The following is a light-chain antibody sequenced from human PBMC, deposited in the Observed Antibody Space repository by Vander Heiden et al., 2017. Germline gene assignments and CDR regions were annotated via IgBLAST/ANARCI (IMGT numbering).Light chain of an antibody. CDR2: LGS. CDR3: MQALQTPLT. CDR1: QSLLHSNGYNY. Sequence: DIVMTQSPLSLPVTPGEPASISCRSSQSLLHSNGYNYLDWYLQKPGQSPRLLIHLGSNRASEVPDRFSGSGSGTDFTLKISRVEAEDVGVYYCMQALQTPLTFGGGTKVEIK. J-gene: IGKJ4*01. V-gene: IGKV2-28*01.